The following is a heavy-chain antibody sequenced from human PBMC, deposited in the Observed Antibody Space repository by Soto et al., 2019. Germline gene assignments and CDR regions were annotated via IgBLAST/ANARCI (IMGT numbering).Heavy chain of an antibody. J-gene: IGHJ4*02. D-gene: IGHD3-3*01. Sequence: PSETLSLTCTVCGGSISSYYWSWIRQPPGKGLEWIGYIYYSGSTNYNPSLKSRVTISVDTSKNQFSLKLSSVTAADTAVYYCARHPGHYDFWSGQEYYFDYWGQGTLLTVSS. CDR1: GGSISSYY. CDR2: IYYSGST. CDR3: ARHPGHYDFWSGQEYYFDY. V-gene: IGHV4-59*08.